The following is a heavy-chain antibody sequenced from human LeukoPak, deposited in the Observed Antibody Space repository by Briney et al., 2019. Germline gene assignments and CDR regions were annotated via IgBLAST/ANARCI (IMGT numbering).Heavy chain of an antibody. CDR2: ISGSGGST. Sequence: PGGSLRLSCAASGFTFSSYAMSWVRQAPGKGLEWVSAISGSGGSTFYADSVKGRFTISRDNSKNTLYLQMNSLRAGDTALYYCVSRPGHFDCWGQGTLVTVSS. CDR3: VSRPGHFDC. J-gene: IGHJ4*02. CDR1: GFTFSSYA. V-gene: IGHV3-23*01.